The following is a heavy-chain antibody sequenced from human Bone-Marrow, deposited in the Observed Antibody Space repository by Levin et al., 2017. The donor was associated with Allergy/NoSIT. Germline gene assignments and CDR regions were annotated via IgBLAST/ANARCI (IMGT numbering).Heavy chain of an antibody. CDR3: AREILVLLGYYYYMDV. CDR1: GGTFSSYA. J-gene: IGHJ6*03. D-gene: IGHD3-10*01. Sequence: SVKVSCKASGGTFSSYAISWVRQAPGQGLEWMGGIIPIFGTANYAQKFQGRVTITADKSTSTAYMELSSLRSEDTAVYYCAREILVLLGYYYYMDVWGKGTTVTVSS. CDR2: IIPIFGTA. V-gene: IGHV1-69*06.